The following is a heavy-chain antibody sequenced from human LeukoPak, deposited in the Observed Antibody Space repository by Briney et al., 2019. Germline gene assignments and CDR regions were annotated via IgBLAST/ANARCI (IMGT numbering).Heavy chain of an antibody. J-gene: IGHJ3*02. Sequence: PGGSLRLSCAASGFTFSSFAMHWVRQAPGKGLEWVAVISYDGSNKYYADSVKGRFTISRDNSKNTLYLQMNSLRAEDTAVYYCAKVGTLGYCSGGSCYSAGDDAFDIWGQGTMVTVSS. CDR1: GFTFSSFA. CDR3: AKVGTLGYCSGGSCYSAGDDAFDI. D-gene: IGHD2-15*01. V-gene: IGHV3-30*04. CDR2: ISYDGSNK.